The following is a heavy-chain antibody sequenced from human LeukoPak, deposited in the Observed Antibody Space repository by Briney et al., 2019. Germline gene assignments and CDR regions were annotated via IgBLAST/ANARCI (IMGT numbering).Heavy chain of an antibody. V-gene: IGHV4-30-4*01. D-gene: IGHD3-16*01. J-gene: IGHJ4*02. CDR2: IYYSGRT. Sequence: IPSETLSLTCTVSGGSISSGDYYWSWIRQPPGKGLEWIGYIYYSGRTYYNPSLKSRVTISVDTSKNQFSLKLSSVTAADTAVYYCARECLSQESFDYWGQGTLVTVSS. CDR1: GGSISSGDYY. CDR3: ARECLSQESFDY.